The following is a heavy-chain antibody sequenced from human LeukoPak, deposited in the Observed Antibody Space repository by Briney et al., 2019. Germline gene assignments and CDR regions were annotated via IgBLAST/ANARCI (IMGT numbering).Heavy chain of an antibody. D-gene: IGHD3-3*01. Sequence: GGSLRLSCAASGFTFSSNAMSWVRQAPGKGLEWVSTVSGSGDSTYYADSVKGRFTISRDNSKNTLYLQMSSLGAEDTAVYYCVKERYYDFWSALDYWGQGTLVTVSS. J-gene: IGHJ4*01. V-gene: IGHV3-23*01. CDR1: GFTFSSNA. CDR3: VKERYYDFWSALDY. CDR2: VSGSGDST.